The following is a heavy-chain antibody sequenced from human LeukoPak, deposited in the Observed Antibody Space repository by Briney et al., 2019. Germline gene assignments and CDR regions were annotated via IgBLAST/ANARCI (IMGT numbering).Heavy chain of an antibody. CDR3: ARDTVVAAADMYYFDY. CDR1: GGSISSYY. J-gene: IGHJ4*02. CDR2: IYYSGST. V-gene: IGHV4-59*12. Sequence: SETLSLTCTVSGGSISSYYWSWIRQPPGKGLEWIRYIYYSGSTNYNPSLKSRVTMSVDTSKNQFSLKLSSVTAADTAVYYCARDTVVAAADMYYFDYWGQGTLVTVSS. D-gene: IGHD6-13*01.